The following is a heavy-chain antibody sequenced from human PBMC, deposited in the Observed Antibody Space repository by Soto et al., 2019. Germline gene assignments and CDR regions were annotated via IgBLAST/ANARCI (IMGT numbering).Heavy chain of an antibody. Sequence: SETLSLTCTVSGGSIRSGSYYWGWIRQPPGKELEWIGSIYYSGSTYYNPSLKSRVTISVDKSKNQFSLKLSSVTAADTAVYYCARHEEDYYYSSGYYYEDWFDPWGQGTLVTVS. V-gene: IGHV4-39*01. D-gene: IGHD3-22*01. CDR1: GGSIRSGSYY. CDR2: IYYSGST. J-gene: IGHJ5*02. CDR3: ARHEEDYYYSSGYYYEDWFDP.